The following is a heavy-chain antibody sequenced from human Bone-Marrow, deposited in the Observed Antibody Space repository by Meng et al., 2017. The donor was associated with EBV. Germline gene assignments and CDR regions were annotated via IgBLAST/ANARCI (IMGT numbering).Heavy chain of an antibody. Sequence: EVQLVESGXXLXKPGGXXRXSCAASGFTFSSYSMDWVRQAPGKGLEWVSSISSSSSYIYYADSVKGRFTISRDNAKNSLYLQMNSLRAEDTAVYYCALGYSPPKFDYWGQGTLVTVSS. D-gene: IGHD5-18*01. CDR3: ALGYSPPKFDY. V-gene: IGHV3-21*01. CDR1: GFTFSSYS. J-gene: IGHJ4*02. CDR2: ISSSSSYI.